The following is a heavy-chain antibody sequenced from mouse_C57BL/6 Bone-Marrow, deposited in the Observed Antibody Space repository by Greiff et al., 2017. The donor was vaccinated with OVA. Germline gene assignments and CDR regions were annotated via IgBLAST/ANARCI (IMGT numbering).Heavy chain of an antibody. J-gene: IGHJ4*01. D-gene: IGHD2-5*01. Sequence: QVQLQQPGAELVRPGTSVKLSCKASGYTFTSYWMHWVKQRPGQGLEWIGVIDPSDSYTNYNQKFKGKATLTVDTSSSTAYMQLSSLTSEDSAVYYCARSRAYSNHYAMDYWGQGTSVTVSS. CDR2: IDPSDSYT. CDR3: ARSRAYSNHYAMDY. CDR1: GYTFTSYW. V-gene: IGHV1-59*01.